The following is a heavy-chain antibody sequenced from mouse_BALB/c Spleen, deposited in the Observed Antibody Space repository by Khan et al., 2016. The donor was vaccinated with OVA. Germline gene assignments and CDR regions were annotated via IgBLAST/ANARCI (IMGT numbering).Heavy chain of an antibody. D-gene: IGHD2-1*01. CDR1: GFTFSTYA. CDR3: ARHNYCPFAY. J-gene: IGHJ3*01. CDR2: INSDGIYT. V-gene: IGHV5-9-3*01. Sequence: EVELVESGGGLVKPGGSLKLSCAASGFTFSTYAMSWVRQTPEKRLEWVATINSDGIYTYYPDSVKGRFTISRDDAKDTLYLQMSSLRSEDAAMYYCARHNYCPFAYWGQGTLVTVSA.